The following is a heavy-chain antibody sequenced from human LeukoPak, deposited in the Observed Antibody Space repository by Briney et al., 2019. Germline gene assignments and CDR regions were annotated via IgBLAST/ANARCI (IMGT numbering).Heavy chain of an antibody. Sequence: PSETLSLTCTVSGGSISTSNYYWGWIRQPPGKGLEWIGNIFYSGITYYSPSLRSRVTISLDTSRNQFSLKLNSVTAADTAVYYCARDTYYDYVWGTYRYPYYFDYWGQGSLVIVSS. CDR3: ARDTYYDYVWGTYRYPYYFDY. CDR1: GGSISTSNYY. CDR2: IFYSGIT. J-gene: IGHJ4*02. V-gene: IGHV4-39*07. D-gene: IGHD3-16*02.